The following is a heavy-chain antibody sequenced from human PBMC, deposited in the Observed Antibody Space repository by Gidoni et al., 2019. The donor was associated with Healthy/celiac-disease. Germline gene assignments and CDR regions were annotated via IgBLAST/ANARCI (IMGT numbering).Heavy chain of an antibody. J-gene: IGHJ4*02. D-gene: IGHD5-12*01. CDR3: ARFRWLQLRGFDY. V-gene: IGHV4-34*01. Sequence: QVQLQQWGAGLLKPSETLSLTCAVYGGSFSGYYWSWIRQPPGKGLEWIGEINHSGSTNYNPSLKSRVTISVDTSKNQFSLKLSSVTAADTAVYYCARFRWLQLRGFDYWGQGTLVTVSS. CDR2: INHSGST. CDR1: GGSFSGYY.